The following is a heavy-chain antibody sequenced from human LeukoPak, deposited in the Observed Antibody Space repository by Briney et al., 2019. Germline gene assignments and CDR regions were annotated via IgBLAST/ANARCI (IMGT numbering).Heavy chain of an antibody. V-gene: IGHV1-2*02. Sequence: ASVKVSCKAYGYTFTGYYMHWVRQAPGQGLEWMGWINPNSGGTNYAQKFQGRVTMTRDTSISTAYMELSRLRSDDTAVYYCASAPSVRFLEWLSHWGQGTLVTVSS. D-gene: IGHD3-3*01. J-gene: IGHJ4*02. CDR2: INPNSGGT. CDR3: ASAPSVRFLEWLSH. CDR1: GYTFTGYY.